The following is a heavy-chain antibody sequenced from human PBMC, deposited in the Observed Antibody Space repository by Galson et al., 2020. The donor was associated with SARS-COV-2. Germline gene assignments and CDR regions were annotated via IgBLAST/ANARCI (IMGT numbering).Heavy chain of an antibody. CDR2: IYTSGST. J-gene: IGHJ6*02. Sequence: SETLSLTCTVSGGSISSGSYYWSWIRQPAGKGLEWIGRIYTSGSTNYNPSLKSRVTISVDTSKNQFSLKLSSVTAADTAVYYCARDNHDYGDYYYGMDVWGQGTTVTVSS. CDR1: GGSISSGSYY. CDR3: ARDNHDYGDYYYGMDV. D-gene: IGHD4-17*01. V-gene: IGHV4-61*02.